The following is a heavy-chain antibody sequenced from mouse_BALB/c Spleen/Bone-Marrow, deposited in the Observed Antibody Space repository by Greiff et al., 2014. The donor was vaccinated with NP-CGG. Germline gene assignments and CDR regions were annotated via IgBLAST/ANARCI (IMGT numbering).Heavy chain of an antibody. CDR3: ARPGNFFDY. J-gene: IGHJ2*01. CDR2: ITSSGHT. Sequence: VQLQQSGPGLMKPSQSLSLTCTVTGYSITSAYAWNWIRQFPGDKLEWMGYITSSGHTSYNPSLKSRISITRDTSKNQFFLQLNSVTTEDTATYFCARPGNFFDYWGQGTTLTVSS. CDR1: GYSITSAYA. V-gene: IGHV3-2*02.